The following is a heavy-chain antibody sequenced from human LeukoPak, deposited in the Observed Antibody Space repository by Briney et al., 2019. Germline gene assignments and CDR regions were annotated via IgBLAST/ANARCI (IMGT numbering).Heavy chain of an antibody. V-gene: IGHV1-8*01. J-gene: IGHJ6*03. Sequence: ASVKVSCKXSGYTFTSYDINWVRQATGQGLERMGWMNPNSGNTGYSQKFQGRVTMTRNTSISTAYMELSSLRSEDTAVYYCARFDLQNYYMDVWGKGTTVTVSS. D-gene: IGHD3-9*01. CDR2: MNPNSGNT. CDR3: ARFDLQNYYMDV. CDR1: GYTFTSYD.